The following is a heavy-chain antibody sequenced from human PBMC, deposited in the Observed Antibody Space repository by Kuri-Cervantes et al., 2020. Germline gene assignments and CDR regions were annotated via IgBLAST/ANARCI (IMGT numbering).Heavy chain of an antibody. CDR2: ISSSSSYI. CDR3: ARDPKAPPNYGDYINDNWYFDL. Sequence: GESLKISCAASGFTYIIYWMNWVRQAPGKGLEWVSSISSSSSYIYYADSVKGRFTISRDSAKNSLYLQMNSLRAEDTAVYYCARDPKAPPNYGDYINDNWYFDLWGRGTLVTVSS. D-gene: IGHD4-17*01. V-gene: IGHV3-21*01. CDR1: GFTYIIYW. J-gene: IGHJ2*01.